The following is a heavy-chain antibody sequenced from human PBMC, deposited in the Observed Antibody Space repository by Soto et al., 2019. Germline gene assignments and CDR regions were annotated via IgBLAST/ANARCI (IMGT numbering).Heavy chain of an antibody. CDR3: AKDSGSSSWYRYFQH. V-gene: IGHV3-23*01. CDR1: GFTFSSYA. D-gene: IGHD6-13*01. Sequence: EVQLLESGGGLVQPGGSLRLSCAASGFTFSSYAMSWVRQTPGKGLEWVSAISGSGGSTYYADSVKGRFTISRDNSKNTLYLQMNSLRAEDTAVYYCAKDSGSSSWYRYFQHWGQGTLVTVSS. J-gene: IGHJ1*01. CDR2: ISGSGGST.